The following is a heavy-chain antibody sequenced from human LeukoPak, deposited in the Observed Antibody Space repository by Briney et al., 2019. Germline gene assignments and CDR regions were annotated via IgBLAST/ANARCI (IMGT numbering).Heavy chain of an antibody. J-gene: IGHJ4*02. V-gene: IGHV1-69*04. Sequence: GASVKVSCKASGGTFSSYAISWVRLAPGPGLEWTGMIIPIFGIADYAQQFQGRVTITADKSTSTAYMELSSLRSEDTAVYYCAREWRGSLGELSLSFDYWGQGTLVTVSS. D-gene: IGHD3-16*02. CDR1: GGTFSSYA. CDR2: IIPIFGIA. CDR3: AREWRGSLGELSLSFDY.